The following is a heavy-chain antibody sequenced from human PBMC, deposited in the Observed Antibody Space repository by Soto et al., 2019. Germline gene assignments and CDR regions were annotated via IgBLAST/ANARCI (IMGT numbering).Heavy chain of an antibody. CDR1: GGHINISGYY. CDR2: IFFTGST. Sequence: QLQLQESGPRLVKPSETLSLTCTVSGGHINISGYYWGWLRQPPGKGLEWIGSIFFTGSTYYKPSVKRRVSMSVDTSKNQFSLKLSSVTAADTAVYYCARRGLNDTFAPWGQGTLVTVSS. D-gene: IGHD1-1*01. J-gene: IGHJ5*02. CDR3: ARRGLNDTFAP. V-gene: IGHV4-39*01.